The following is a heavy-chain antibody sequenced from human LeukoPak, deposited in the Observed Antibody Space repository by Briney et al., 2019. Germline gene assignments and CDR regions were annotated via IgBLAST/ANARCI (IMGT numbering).Heavy chain of an antibody. Sequence: GGSLRLSCAASGFPFSSYSMNWVRQAPGKGLEWVSSISSSSYIYYADSVKGRLTISRDNAENSLYLQMNSLRAEDTAVYYCARGVHASGLMDVWGQGTTVTVSS. CDR1: GFPFSSYS. CDR2: ISSSSYI. D-gene: IGHD3-10*01. J-gene: IGHJ6*02. V-gene: IGHV3-21*01. CDR3: ARGVHASGLMDV.